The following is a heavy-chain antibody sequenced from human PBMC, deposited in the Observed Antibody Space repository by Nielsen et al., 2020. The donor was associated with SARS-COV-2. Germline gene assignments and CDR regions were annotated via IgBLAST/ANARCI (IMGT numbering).Heavy chain of an antibody. CDR3: ARDGALEVAGRSWFDP. CDR2: ISAYEGNT. J-gene: IGHJ5*02. Sequence: ASVKVSCKASGFTFTTFGISWVRQAPGQGLEWMGGISAYEGNTNYAQKFQGRVTMTTDTSTSTAYMELRSLRSDDTAMYYCARDGALEVAGRSWFDPWGQGTLVTVSS. D-gene: IGHD6-19*01. CDR1: GFTFTTFG. V-gene: IGHV1-18*01.